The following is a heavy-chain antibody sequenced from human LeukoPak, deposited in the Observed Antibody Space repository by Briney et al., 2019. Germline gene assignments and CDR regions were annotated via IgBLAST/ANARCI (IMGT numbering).Heavy chain of an antibody. Sequence: SQTLSLTCAISGDGVSSNSAAWNWIRQSPSRSLEWLGRTYYRSKWYNDYAVSVKSRITINPDTSKNQFSLQLNSVTPEDTAVYYCARSEMYYHDSSGYTPLYYYGMDVWGQGTTVTVSS. CDR3: ARSEMYYHDSSGYTPLYYYGMDV. CDR2: TYYRSKWYN. D-gene: IGHD3-22*01. V-gene: IGHV6-1*01. J-gene: IGHJ6*02. CDR1: GDGVSSNSAA.